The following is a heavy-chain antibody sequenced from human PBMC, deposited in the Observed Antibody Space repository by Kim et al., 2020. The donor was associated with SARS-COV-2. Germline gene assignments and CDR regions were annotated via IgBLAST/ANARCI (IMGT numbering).Heavy chain of an antibody. CDR3: ARENRDILTGYYNVRWSPRELSAFDI. V-gene: IGHV4-59*13. D-gene: IGHD3-9*01. CDR2: IYYSGST. CDR1: GGSISSYY. J-gene: IGHJ3*02. Sequence: SETLSLTCTVSGGSISSYYWSWIRQPPGKGLEWIGYIYYSGSTNYNPSLKSRVTISVDTSKNQFSLKLSSVTAADTAVYYCARENRDILTGYYNVRWSPRELSAFDIWGQGTMVTVSS.